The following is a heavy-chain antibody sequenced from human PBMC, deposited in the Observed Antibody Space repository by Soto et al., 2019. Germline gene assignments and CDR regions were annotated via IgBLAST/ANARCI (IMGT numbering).Heavy chain of an antibody. Sequence: GESLTLSCKVSGYSFSTFWIGWVRQMPGKGLEWMGIIYPGDSDTRYSPSFQGQVTISADKSISTAYLQWSSLKASDTAMYYCARGRGRPFWSGYYWFDPWGQGTLVTVSS. D-gene: IGHD3-3*01. V-gene: IGHV5-51*01. J-gene: IGHJ5*02. CDR2: IYPGDSDT. CDR3: ARGRGRPFWSGYYWFDP. CDR1: GYSFSTFW.